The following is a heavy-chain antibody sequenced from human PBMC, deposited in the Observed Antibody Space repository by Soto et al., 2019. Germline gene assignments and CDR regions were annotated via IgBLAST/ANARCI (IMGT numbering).Heavy chain of an antibody. D-gene: IGHD3-3*01. V-gene: IGHV1-69*13. J-gene: IGHJ6*02. CDR2: IIPIFGTA. CDR1: GGTFSSYA. CDR3: ARVPLGYDFWSGYYTYYYYGMDV. Sequence: WASVKVSCKASGGTFSSYAISWVRQAPGQGLEWMGGIIPIFGTANYAQKFQGRVTITADESTSTAYMELSSLRSEDTAVYYCARVPLGYDFWSGYYTYYYYGMDVWGQGTTVTVSS.